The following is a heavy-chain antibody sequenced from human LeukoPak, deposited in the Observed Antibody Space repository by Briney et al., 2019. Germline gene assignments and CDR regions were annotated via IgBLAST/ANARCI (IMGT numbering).Heavy chain of an antibody. V-gene: IGHV3-53*01. J-gene: IGHJ4*02. CDR3: ARAVPPVMTFDY. Sequence: GGSLRLSCAASGFTVSSNYMSCVRQAPGKGLEWVSVIYSGGSTYYADPVKGRFTISRDNSKNTLYLQMNSLRAEDTAVYYCARAVPPVMTFDYWGQGTLVTVSS. D-gene: IGHD2-21*01. CDR1: GFTVSSNY. CDR2: IYSGGST.